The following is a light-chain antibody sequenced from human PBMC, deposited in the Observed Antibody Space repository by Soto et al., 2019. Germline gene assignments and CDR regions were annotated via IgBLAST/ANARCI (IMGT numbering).Light chain of an antibody. CDR1: QSVSSY. Sequence: EIVLTQSPGTLSLSTGERATLSCRASQSVSSYLAWYQQKPGQAPRLLIYDASNRATGIPARFSGSGSGTDFTLTISSLEPEDFAVYYCQQRSNWPPLTFGGGTKV. CDR3: QQRSNWPPLT. J-gene: IGKJ4*01. CDR2: DAS. V-gene: IGKV3-11*01.